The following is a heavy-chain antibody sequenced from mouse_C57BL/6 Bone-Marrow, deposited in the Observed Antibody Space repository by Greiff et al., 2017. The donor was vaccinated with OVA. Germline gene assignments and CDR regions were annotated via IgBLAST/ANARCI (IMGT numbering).Heavy chain of an antibody. Sequence: QVQLQQSGAELVRPGASVTLSCKASGYTFTDYEMHWVKQTPVHGLEWIGAIDPETGGTAYNQKFRGKAILTADNASSTAYRELRSLTSEDSDVYYCTRKEIYYYGSSDWYFDVWGTGTTVTVSS. CDR3: TRKEIYYYGSSDWYFDV. D-gene: IGHD1-1*01. J-gene: IGHJ1*03. CDR1: GYTFTDYE. CDR2: IDPETGGT. V-gene: IGHV1-15*01.